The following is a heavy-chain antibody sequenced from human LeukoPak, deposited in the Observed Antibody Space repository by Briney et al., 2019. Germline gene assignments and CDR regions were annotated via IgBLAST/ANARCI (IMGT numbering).Heavy chain of an antibody. D-gene: IGHD2-2*02. J-gene: IGHJ6*03. CDR1: GGSISSGSYY. CDR2: IYTSGST. Sequence: PSQTLSLTCTVSGGSISSGSYYWSWIRQPAGKGLEWIGRIYTSGSTNYNPSLKCRVTISVGTSKNQFSLKLSSVTAADTAVYYCARVSWVPAAIRFDYYYYMDVWGKGTTVTVSS. CDR3: ARVSWVPAAIRFDYYYYMDV. V-gene: IGHV4-61*02.